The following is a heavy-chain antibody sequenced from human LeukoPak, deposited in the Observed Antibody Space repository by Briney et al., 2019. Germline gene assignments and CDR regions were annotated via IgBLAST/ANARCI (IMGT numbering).Heavy chain of an antibody. CDR3: AREFRGSGSYRWFDP. V-gene: IGHV1-69*13. D-gene: IGHD3-10*01. J-gene: IGHJ5*02. CDR2: IIPIFGTA. Sequence: GASVKVSCKASGGTFSSYAISWVRQAPGQGLEWTGGIIPIFGTANYAQKFQGRVTITADESTSTAYMELSSLRSEDTAVYYCAREFRGSGSYRWFDPWGQGTLVTVSS. CDR1: GGTFSSYA.